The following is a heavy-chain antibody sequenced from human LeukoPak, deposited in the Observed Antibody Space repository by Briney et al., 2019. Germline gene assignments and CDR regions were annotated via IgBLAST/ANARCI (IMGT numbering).Heavy chain of an antibody. CDR3: AKEDYDILTGSAFDY. Sequence: GGSLRLSCAASGFTFSSYGMHWVRQAPGKGLEWVALIRYDGSDKYYADSVKGRFTISRDNSKNTLYLQMNSLGAEDTAVYYCAKEDYDILTGSAFDYWGQGTLVTVSS. CDR1: GFTFSSYG. D-gene: IGHD3-9*01. CDR2: IRYDGSDK. J-gene: IGHJ4*02. V-gene: IGHV3-30*02.